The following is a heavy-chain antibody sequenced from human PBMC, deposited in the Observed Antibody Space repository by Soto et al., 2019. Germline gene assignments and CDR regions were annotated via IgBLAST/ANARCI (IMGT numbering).Heavy chain of an antibody. CDR2: IKSKADGGTT. CDR3: IAIIPKRNWELGP. V-gene: IGHV3-15*05. Sequence: PGGSLRLSCAASGFTFINAWMSWVRQAPGKGLEWVGRIKSKADGGTTDYAGPVKGRFTISRDDSKQTLYVQMNSLRDEDTAVYYCIAIIPKRNWELGPWGQGTLVAVSS. CDR1: GFTFINAW. D-gene: IGHD1-26*01. J-gene: IGHJ5*02.